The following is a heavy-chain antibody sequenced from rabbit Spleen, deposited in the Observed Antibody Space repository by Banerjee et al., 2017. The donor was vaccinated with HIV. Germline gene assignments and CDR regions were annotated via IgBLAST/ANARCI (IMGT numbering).Heavy chain of an antibody. CDR2: IAGSSGDT. CDR1: GFSFSSSDY. Sequence: QSLEESGGDLVKPGASLTLTCTASGFSFSSSDYMCWVRQAPGKGLEWIACIAGSSGDTYYANWAKGRFTISKTSSTTVTLQMTSLTAADTATYFCARETSSGWGIVSFYFSLWGQGTLVTVS. J-gene: IGHJ4*01. D-gene: IGHD4-1*01. CDR3: ARETSSGWGIVSFYFSL. V-gene: IGHV1S40*01.